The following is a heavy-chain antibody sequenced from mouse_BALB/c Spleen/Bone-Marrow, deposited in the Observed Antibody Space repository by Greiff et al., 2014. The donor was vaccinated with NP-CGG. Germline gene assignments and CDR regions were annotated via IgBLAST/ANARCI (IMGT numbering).Heavy chain of an antibody. D-gene: IGHD1-2*01. J-gene: IGHJ4*01. V-gene: IGHV2-9*02. CDR2: IWADGST. Sequence: VKLMESGPGLVAPSQSLSITCTVSGFSLTNYGVHWVRQPPGKGLEWLGVIWADGSTNYNSALTSRLSISKDNSKSQVFFKMNSLQTDDTAMYYCARITTATGAMDYWGQGTSVTVSS. CDR1: GFSLTNYG. CDR3: ARITTATGAMDY.